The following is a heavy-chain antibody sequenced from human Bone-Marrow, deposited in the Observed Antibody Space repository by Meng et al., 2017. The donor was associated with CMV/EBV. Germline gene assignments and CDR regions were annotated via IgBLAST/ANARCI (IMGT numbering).Heavy chain of an antibody. Sequence: GGSLRLSCTGTGYSFTSLWIGWVRQMPGKGLEWMGLIFPRDSDTRYSPSFQGQVTFSADKSINTAYLQWGSLEASDTAMYYCARRDSNWIPFDYWGQGTLVTVSS. CDR1: GYSFTSLW. CDR2: IFPRDSDT. D-gene: IGHD1-1*01. V-gene: IGHV5-51*01. CDR3: ARRDSNWIPFDY. J-gene: IGHJ4*02.